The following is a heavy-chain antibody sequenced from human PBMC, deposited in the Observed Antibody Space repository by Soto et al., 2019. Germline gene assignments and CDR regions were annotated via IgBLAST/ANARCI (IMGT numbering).Heavy chain of an antibody. CDR1: GGTFSSYA. J-gene: IGHJ6*02. V-gene: IGHV1-69*01. CDR2: FIPMFNRP. CDR3: ARGQFHHVSNYYYALDV. Sequence: QVQLVQSGAEVKKPGSSVKVSCKASGGTFSSYAISWVRQAPGQGLAWMGGFIPMFNRPHSARKFQGRVTVSADESTRTAYMDLSSLRSEDTAVYYCARGQFHHVSNYYYALDVWGQGTTVTVSS.